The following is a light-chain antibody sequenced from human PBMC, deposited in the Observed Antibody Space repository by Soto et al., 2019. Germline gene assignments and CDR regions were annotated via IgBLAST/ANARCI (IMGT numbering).Light chain of an antibody. J-gene: IGLJ1*01. CDR3: NSYTSNNTYV. CDR2: DVS. V-gene: IGLV2-14*01. CDR1: STDVGGYNY. Sequence: QSALAQPSSVSGSPGQSITISCTGTSTDVGGYNYVSWYQQHPGKAPKLMIYDVSKRPSGVPDRFSGSKSGNTASLTISGLRAEDEADYYCNSYTSNNTYVFGTGTKVTVL.